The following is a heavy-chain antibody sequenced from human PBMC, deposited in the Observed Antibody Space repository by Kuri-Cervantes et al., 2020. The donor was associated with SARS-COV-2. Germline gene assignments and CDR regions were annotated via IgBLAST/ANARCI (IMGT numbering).Heavy chain of an antibody. CDR3: ARQVTPYSYYYGMDV. Sequence: GEALKISCAASGFTVSSNYMSWVRQAPGKGLEWVSVIYSGGSTYYADSVKGRFTISRDNSKTTLYLQMNSLRAEDTAVYYCARQVTPYSYYYGMDVWGQGTTVTVSS. V-gene: IGHV3-53*01. CDR2: IYSGGST. CDR1: GFTVSSNY. J-gene: IGHJ6*02. D-gene: IGHD4-11*01.